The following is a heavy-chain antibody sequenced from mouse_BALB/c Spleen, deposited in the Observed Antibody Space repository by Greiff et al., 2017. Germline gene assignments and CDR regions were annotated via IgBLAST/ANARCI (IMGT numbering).Heavy chain of an antibody. CDR2: ISYDGSN. V-gene: IGHV3-6*02. J-gene: IGHJ3*01. Sequence: EVKLQESGPGLVKPSQSLSLTCSVTGYSITSGYYWNWIRQFPGNKLEWMGYISYDGSNNYNPSLKNRISITRDTSKNQFFLKLNSVTTEDTATYYCARMIYDGYPAWFAYWGQGTLVTVSA. D-gene: IGHD2-3*01. CDR3: ARMIYDGYPAWFAY. CDR1: GYSITSGYY.